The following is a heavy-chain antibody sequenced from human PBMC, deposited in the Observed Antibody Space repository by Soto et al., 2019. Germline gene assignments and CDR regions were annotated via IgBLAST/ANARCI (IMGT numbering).Heavy chain of an antibody. D-gene: IGHD2-8*01. Sequence: QVQLVQSGAEVKKPGASVKVSCKASGYTFTSYAMHWVRQAPGQRLEWMGWIHAGNGNTKYSQKFQGRVTITRDTSASTAYMELSSLRSEDTAVYYCARGYCTNGVCNFGAHYYYYMDVWGKGTTVTVSS. CDR1: GYTFTSYA. CDR3: ARGYCTNGVCNFGAHYYYYMDV. CDR2: IHAGNGNT. V-gene: IGHV1-3*01. J-gene: IGHJ6*03.